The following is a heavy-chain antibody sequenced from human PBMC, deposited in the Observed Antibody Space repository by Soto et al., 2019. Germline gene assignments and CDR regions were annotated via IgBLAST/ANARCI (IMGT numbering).Heavy chain of an antibody. CDR1: GFPLSGYC. CDR2: IKPDGSEK. CDR3: ARAEDYDFWSGPPKYFDN. Sequence: GGSVRLSFAPSGFPLSGYCMTWFRKAQGKGPEWVANIKPDGSEKQYVDSVKGRFTVSRDNAKKSLDLQMNSLRVEDTAVYYCARAEDYDFWSGPPKYFDNWGQGTQVTVSS. D-gene: IGHD3-3*01. J-gene: IGHJ4*02. V-gene: IGHV3-7*03.